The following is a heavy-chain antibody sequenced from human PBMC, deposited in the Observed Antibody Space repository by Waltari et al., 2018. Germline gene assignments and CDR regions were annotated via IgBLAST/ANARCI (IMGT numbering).Heavy chain of an antibody. D-gene: IGHD3-22*01. CDR2: ISGSGGST. J-gene: IGHJ3*02. V-gene: IGHV3-23*01. CDR3: AKARTDSSGWATHDAFDI. Sequence: DVQLLESGGGLVQPGGSLRLSCAASGFTFSSYAMSWVRQAPGKGLEWVSAISGSGGSTYYADSVKGRFTISRDNSKNTLYLQMNSLRAEDTAVYYCAKARTDSSGWATHDAFDIWGQGTMVTVSS. CDR1: GFTFSSYA.